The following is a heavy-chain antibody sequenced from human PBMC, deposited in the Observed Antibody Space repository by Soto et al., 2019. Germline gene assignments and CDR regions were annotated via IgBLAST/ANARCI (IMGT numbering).Heavy chain of an antibody. D-gene: IGHD6-19*01. CDR2: ISGNAGRT. V-gene: IGHV3-23*01. CDR1: GFTFSSYA. J-gene: IGHJ6*02. Sequence: GGSLRLSCAASGFTFSSYAMHWVRQAPGKGLEWVSFISGNAGRTYYADSVKGRFTLSRDNSRNTLFLQMDSLRAEDTAVYFCAKVLALAGTERRVGYGMDVWGQGTTVTVSS. CDR3: AKVLALAGTERRVGYGMDV.